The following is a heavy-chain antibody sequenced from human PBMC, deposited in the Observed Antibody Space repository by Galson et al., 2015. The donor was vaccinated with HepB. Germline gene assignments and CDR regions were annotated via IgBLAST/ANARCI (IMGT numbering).Heavy chain of an antibody. V-gene: IGHV3-23*01. J-gene: IGHJ4*02. CDR2: ISGSGGST. CDR3: AKVHSTYYYDSSDGGFDY. CDR1: GFTISSYA. Sequence: SLRLSCAASGFTISSYAMSWVRQAPGKGLEWVSGISGSGGSTYYADSVKGRVTISRDNSKNTLYLQMNSLRAEDTAVYYCAKVHSTYYYDSSDGGFDYWGQGTLVTVSS. D-gene: IGHD3-22*01.